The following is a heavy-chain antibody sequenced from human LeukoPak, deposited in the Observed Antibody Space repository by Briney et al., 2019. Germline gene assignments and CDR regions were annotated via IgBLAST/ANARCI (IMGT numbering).Heavy chain of an antibody. CDR1: GGSINSSSSYY. J-gene: IGHJ4*02. CDR3: ARLPMAMGVFDY. Sequence: PSETLSLTCAVSGGSINSSSSYYWGWIRQPPGKGLEWIGSIYYSGSTYHNPSLKSRVTISVDTSKNQFSLKLSSVTAADTAVYYCARLPMAMGVFDYWGQGTLDTVSS. CDR2: IYYSGST. D-gene: IGHD3-10*01. V-gene: IGHV4-39*01.